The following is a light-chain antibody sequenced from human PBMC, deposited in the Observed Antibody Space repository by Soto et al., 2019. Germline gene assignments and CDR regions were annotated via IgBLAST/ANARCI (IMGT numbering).Light chain of an antibody. CDR1: SSDVGGYNY. J-gene: IGLJ2*01. CDR3: CSYAGSYTLV. CDR2: DVS. Sequence: QSALTQPRSVSGSPGQSVTISCTGTSSDVGGYNYVSWYHQLPGKAPQLIIYDVSKRPSGVPDRFSGSKSGNTASLTSSGLQAEDEADYYCCSYAGSYTLVFGGGTKVTVL. V-gene: IGLV2-11*01.